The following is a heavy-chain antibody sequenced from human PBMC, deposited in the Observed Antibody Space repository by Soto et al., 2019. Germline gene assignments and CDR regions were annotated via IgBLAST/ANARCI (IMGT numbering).Heavy chain of an antibody. CDR3: VKDRSRVTTTFDY. Sequence: EVQLVESGGDLVQPGRSLRLSCAASGFTFHDYAMHWVRQAPGKGLEWVSGIVWNSGSIGYADSVKGRFTISRDNAKNSLYLQMNSLRAEDTALYYCVKDRSRVTTTFDYWGQGTLVTVSS. J-gene: IGHJ4*02. D-gene: IGHD4-17*01. V-gene: IGHV3-9*01. CDR2: IVWNSGSI. CDR1: GFTFHDYA.